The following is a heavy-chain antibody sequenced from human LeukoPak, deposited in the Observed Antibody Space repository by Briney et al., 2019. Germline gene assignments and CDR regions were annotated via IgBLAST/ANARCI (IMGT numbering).Heavy chain of an antibody. V-gene: IGHV3-30-3*01. CDR1: GFTFSSYA. CDR2: ISYDGSNK. CDR3: ARDALPGTLYNWFDP. D-gene: IGHD1-1*01. J-gene: IGHJ5*02. Sequence: GSLRLSCAASGFTFSSYAMHWVRQAPGKGLEWVAVISYDGSNKYYADSVKGRFTISRDNSKNTLYLRMNSLRAEDTAVYYCARDALPGTLYNWFDPWGQGTLVTVSS.